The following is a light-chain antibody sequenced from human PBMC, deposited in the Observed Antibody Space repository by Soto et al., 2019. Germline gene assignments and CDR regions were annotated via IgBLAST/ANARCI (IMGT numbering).Light chain of an antibody. Sequence: DTQLTQFPSTLPGAVGDRGTITCRASQTISSWLAWYQQKPGKAPKLLIYKASTLKSGVPSRFSGSGPGTEFTLTISSLQPDDSATYYCQQYENYWTCGQGTQVEIK. CDR1: QTISSW. CDR2: KAS. CDR3: QQYENYWT. V-gene: IGKV1-5*03. J-gene: IGKJ1*01.